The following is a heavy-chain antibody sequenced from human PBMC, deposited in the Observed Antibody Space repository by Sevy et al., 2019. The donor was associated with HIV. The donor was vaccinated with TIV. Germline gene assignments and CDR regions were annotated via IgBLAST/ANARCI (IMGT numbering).Heavy chain of an antibody. CDR2: IYYSGTT. CDR3: ARYCMRTSPHNWFDP. CDR1: GGSISSGDYY. V-gene: IGHV4-30-4*01. D-gene: IGHD2-2*01. J-gene: IGHJ5*02. Sequence: SETLSLTCTVSGGSISSGDYYWSWIRQSPGKGLEWIGYIYYSGTTYYNPSLKSRVTMSVDTSKNQFSLKLSSVTAADTAVYFCARYCMRTSPHNWFDPWGQGTLVTVSS.